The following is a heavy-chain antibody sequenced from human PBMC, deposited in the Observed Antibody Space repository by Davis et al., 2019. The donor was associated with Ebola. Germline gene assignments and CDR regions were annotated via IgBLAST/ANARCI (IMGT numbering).Heavy chain of an antibody. CDR1: GFTFSSYG. V-gene: IGHV3-74*01. CDR2: IVSDGSHT. Sequence: GESLKISCAASGFTFSSYGMHWVRQVPGKGLMWVSRIVSDGSHTISADSVKGRFTISRDNTKNTLYLQMNSLGAEDTAVYYCGRDNDHYSFEIWGQGTMVTVSS. J-gene: IGHJ3*02. CDR3: GRDNDHYSFEI. D-gene: IGHD3-10*01.